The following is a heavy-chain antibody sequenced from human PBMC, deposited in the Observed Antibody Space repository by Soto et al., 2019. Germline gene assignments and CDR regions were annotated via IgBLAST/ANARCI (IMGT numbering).Heavy chain of an antibody. J-gene: IGHJ4*02. D-gene: IGHD5-18*01. CDR3: AKSQTSMSLFDY. V-gene: IGHV3-23*01. CDR2: ISGSGGST. Sequence: PGGSLRLSCAASGFTFSSYAMSWVRQAPGKGLEWVSVISGSGGSTYYADSVKGRFTISRDNSKNTLYLQMNSLRAEDTAVYYCAKSQTSMSLFDYWGQGPRVSVSS. CDR1: GFTFSSYA.